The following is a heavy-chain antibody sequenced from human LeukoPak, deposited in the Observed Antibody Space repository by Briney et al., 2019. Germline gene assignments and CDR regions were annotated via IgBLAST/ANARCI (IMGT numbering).Heavy chain of an antibody. Sequence: ASVKVSCKASGYTFTSYYMHWVRQAPGQGLGWMGIINPSGGSTSYAQKFQGRVTLTRDMSTSTDYLELSSLRSEDTAVYYCARTMFRGVITPGYWGQGTLVTVSS. CDR2: INPSGGST. CDR1: GYTFTSYY. J-gene: IGHJ4*02. D-gene: IGHD3-10*01. CDR3: ARTMFRGVITPGY. V-gene: IGHV1-46*01.